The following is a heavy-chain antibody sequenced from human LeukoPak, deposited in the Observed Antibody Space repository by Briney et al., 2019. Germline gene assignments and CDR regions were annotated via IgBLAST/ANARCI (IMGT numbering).Heavy chain of an antibody. D-gene: IGHD5-24*01. CDR1: GFTFSSYA. CDR2: ISYDGSNK. CDR3: AREGRDGYNYGWFDP. Sequence: GGSLRLSCAASGFTFSSYAMHWVRQAPGKGLEWVAVISYDGSNKYYADSVKGRFTISRDNSKNTLYLQMNSLRAEDTAVYYCAREGRDGYNYGWFDPWGQGTLVTVSS. J-gene: IGHJ5*02. V-gene: IGHV3-30-3*01.